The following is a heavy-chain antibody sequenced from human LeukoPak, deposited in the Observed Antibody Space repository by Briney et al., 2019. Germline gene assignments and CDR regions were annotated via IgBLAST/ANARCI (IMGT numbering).Heavy chain of an antibody. Sequence: SETLSLTCTVSGGSISSSSYYWGWIRQPPGKGLEWIGSIYYSGSTYYNPSLKSRVTISVDTSKNQFSLKLSSVTAADTAVYYCARHVPPGGGHWFDPWGQGTLVTVSS. V-gene: IGHV4-39*01. J-gene: IGHJ5*02. CDR3: ARHVPPGGGHWFDP. D-gene: IGHD2-2*01. CDR2: IYYSGST. CDR1: GGSISSSSYY.